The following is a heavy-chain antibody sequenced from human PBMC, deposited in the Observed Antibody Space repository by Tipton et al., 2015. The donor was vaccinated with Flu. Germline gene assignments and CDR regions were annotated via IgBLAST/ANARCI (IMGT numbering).Heavy chain of an antibody. CDR3: ASHGLSVAGPSPFDY. J-gene: IGHJ4*02. CDR1: GGSIRSRRYY. CDR2: VYYSGRT. Sequence: TLYLTCTVSGGSIRSRRYYWGWIRQPPGKGLEWIGSVYYSGRTYYKPSLKSRVTIYLDTSKNHFSLKLTSVTAADTAVYYCASHGLSVAGPSPFDYWGQGTLVTVSS. V-gene: IGHV4-39*02. D-gene: IGHD6-19*01.